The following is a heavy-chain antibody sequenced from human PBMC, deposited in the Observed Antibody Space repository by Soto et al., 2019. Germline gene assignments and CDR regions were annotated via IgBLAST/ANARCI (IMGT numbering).Heavy chain of an antibody. CDR2: VSASGLNT. CDR1: GFTFSTYA. J-gene: IGHJ4*02. V-gene: IGHV3-23*01. Sequence: PGGSLRLSCAASGFTFSTYAMAWVRQAPGKGLEWVSGVSASGLNTDYADPVKGRFYISRDNSKNTVSLHMNSLRAEDTALYYCPKDRPRRTSGYFFAYWGQGTPVTVSS. CDR3: PKDRPRRTSGYFFAY. D-gene: IGHD1-1*01.